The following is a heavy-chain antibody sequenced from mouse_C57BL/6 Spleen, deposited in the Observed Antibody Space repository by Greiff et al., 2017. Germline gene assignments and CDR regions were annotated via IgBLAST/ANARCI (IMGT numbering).Heavy chain of an antibody. CDR1: GYTFTDYE. Sequence: QVQLQQSGAELVRPGASVTLSCKASGYTFTDYEMHWVKQTPVHGLEWIGAIDPETGGTAYNQKFKGKAILTADKSSSTAYMELRSLTSEDSAVYYCHYGNYYFDYWGQGTTRTVAS. J-gene: IGHJ2*01. CDR3: HYGNYYFDY. CDR2: IDPETGGT. D-gene: IGHD2-1*01. V-gene: IGHV1-15*01.